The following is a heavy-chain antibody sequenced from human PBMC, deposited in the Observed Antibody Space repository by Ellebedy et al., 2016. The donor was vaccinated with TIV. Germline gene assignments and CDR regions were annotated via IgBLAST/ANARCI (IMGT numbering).Heavy chain of an antibody. CDR2: SGAAGDT. CDR3: ARGGPGGDNWFFGL. CDR1: GFSLTGSD. Sequence: PGGSLRLSCAASGFSLTGSDLHWVRRPAGKGLAWVSASGAAGDTSYPDSVRGRFTISRESAKNSFYLQMNSLTAGDTAVYYCARGGPGGDNWFFGLWGRGTRVTVSS. J-gene: IGHJ2*01. D-gene: IGHD3-10*01. V-gene: IGHV3-13*01.